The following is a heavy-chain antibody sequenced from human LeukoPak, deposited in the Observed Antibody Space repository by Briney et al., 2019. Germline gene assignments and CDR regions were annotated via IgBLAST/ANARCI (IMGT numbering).Heavy chain of an antibody. D-gene: IGHD3-9*01. CDR1: GFTFSSYG. CDR3: ARDYDILTGYYQLS. V-gene: IGHV3-30*03. J-gene: IGHJ4*02. Sequence: GGSLRLSCAASGFTFSSYGMHWVRQAPGKGLEWVAVISYDGSNKYYADSVKGRFTISRDNAKNSLYLQMNSLRAEDTAVYYCARDYDILTGYYQLSWGQGTLVTVSS. CDR2: ISYDGSNK.